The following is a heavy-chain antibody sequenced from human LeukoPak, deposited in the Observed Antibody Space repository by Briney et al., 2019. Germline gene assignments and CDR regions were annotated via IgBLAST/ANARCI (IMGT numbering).Heavy chain of an antibody. V-gene: IGHV3-30*02. J-gene: IGHJ6*03. Sequence: QAGGSLRLSCAASGFTFSSYGMHSVRQAPDKRLERVAFIRYDGNSKDYADSVKGRFTISRDNSKNTLYLQMNSLRGEDTALYYCAKGGGYSYENYYYYMDVWGKGATVTVSS. CDR3: AKGGGYSYENYYYYMDV. CDR1: GFTFSSYG. CDR2: IRYDGNSK. D-gene: IGHD5-18*01.